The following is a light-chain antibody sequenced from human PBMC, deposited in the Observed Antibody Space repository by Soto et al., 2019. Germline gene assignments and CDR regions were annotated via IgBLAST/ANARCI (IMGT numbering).Light chain of an antibody. V-gene: IGKV1-5*03. Sequence: DIHMTQSPSTWFALLGDRFTIPCGASQSLLCCLAWYQQKPGKALNLLIYKTSSLESGVPSRFSGSGSGTEFTLTISSLQPDDFATYYCQHWTDYSWTFGQGTKVEVK. CDR1: QSLLCC. CDR2: KTS. CDR3: QHWTDYSWT. J-gene: IGKJ1*01.